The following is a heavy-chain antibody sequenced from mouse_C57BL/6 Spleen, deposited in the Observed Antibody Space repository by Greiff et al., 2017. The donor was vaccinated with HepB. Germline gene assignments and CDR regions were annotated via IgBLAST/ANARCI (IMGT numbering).Heavy chain of an antibody. V-gene: IGHV1-7*01. D-gene: IGHD1-1*01. CDR2: INPSSGYT. J-gene: IGHJ3*01. CDR1: GYTFTSYW. CDR3: ACGSAWFAY. Sequence: VQLQQSGAELAKPGASVKLSCKASGYTFTSYWMHWVKQRPGQGLEWIGYINPSSGYTKYNQKFKDKATLTADKSPSTAYMQLSSLTYEDSAVYYCACGSAWFAYWGQGTLVTVSA.